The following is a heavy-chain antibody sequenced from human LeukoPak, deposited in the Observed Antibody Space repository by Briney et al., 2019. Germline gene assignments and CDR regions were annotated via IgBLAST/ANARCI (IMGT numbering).Heavy chain of an antibody. CDR3: ASLGVVIC. V-gene: IGHV4-34*01. Sequence: SETLSLTCAVYGGSFSGYCWSWIRQPPGKGLEWIGEINHSGSTNYNPSLKSRVTISVDTSKNQFSLKLSSVTAADTAVYYCASLGVVICWGQGTTVTVSS. CDR1: GGSFSGYC. J-gene: IGHJ6*02. D-gene: IGHD3-3*01. CDR2: INHSGST.